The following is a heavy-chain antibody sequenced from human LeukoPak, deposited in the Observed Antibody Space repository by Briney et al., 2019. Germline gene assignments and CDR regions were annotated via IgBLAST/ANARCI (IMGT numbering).Heavy chain of an antibody. D-gene: IGHD3-3*01. CDR2: MNPNSGNT. J-gene: IGHJ6*03. CDR1: GYTFTSYD. CDR3: ARGGPTYYDFWSGNHYYYYYMDV. V-gene: IGHV1-8*01. Sequence: GASVKVSCKASGYTFTSYDINWVRQATGQGLEWMGWMNPNSGNTGYAQKFQGRVTMTRNTSISTAYMELSSLRSEDTAVCYCARGGPTYYDFWSGNHYYYYYMDVWGKGTTVTVSS.